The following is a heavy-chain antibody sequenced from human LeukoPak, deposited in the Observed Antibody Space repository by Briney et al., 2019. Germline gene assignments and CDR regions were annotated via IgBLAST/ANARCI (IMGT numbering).Heavy chain of an antibody. V-gene: IGHV3-48*01. J-gene: IGHJ4*02. CDR1: GFTFSSYS. CDR2: IGSSSSTI. D-gene: IGHD1-1*01. Sequence: GGSLRLSCAASGFTFSSYSMNWVRQAPGKGLEWVSYIGSSSSTIYYADSVKGRFTISRDNAKNSLYLQMNSLRAEDTAVYYCARTGTGYWGQGTLVTVSS. CDR3: ARTGTGY.